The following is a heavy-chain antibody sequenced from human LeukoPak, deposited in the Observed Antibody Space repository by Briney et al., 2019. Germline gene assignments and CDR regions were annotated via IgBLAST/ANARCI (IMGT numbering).Heavy chain of an antibody. CDR1: GGSISSYY. V-gene: IGHV4-59*08. J-gene: IGHJ4*02. CDR2: IYYSGST. Sequence: SETLSLTCTVSGGSISSYYWSWIRQPPGKGLEWIGYIYYSGSTNYNPSLKSRVTISVDTSKNQFSLKLSSVTAADTAVYYCARATYNWNYNYRGQGTLVTVSS. D-gene: IGHD1-7*01. CDR3: ARATYNWNYNY.